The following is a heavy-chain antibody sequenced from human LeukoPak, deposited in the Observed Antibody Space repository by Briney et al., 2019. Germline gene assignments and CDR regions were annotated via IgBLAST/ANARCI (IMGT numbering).Heavy chain of an antibody. CDR3: ARRSSSGGHYFDY. CDR1: GYSFSSYW. D-gene: IGHD3-16*01. J-gene: IGHJ4*02. CDR2: IYPGDSDI. V-gene: IGHV5-51*01. Sequence: GESLKISCKGSGYSFSSYWIGWVRQMPGKGPEWMVIIYPGDSDIKCSPSFEGQVTISADKSNSTAYLQWSSLKASDTAMYYCARRSSSGGHYFDYWGQGTLVTVSS.